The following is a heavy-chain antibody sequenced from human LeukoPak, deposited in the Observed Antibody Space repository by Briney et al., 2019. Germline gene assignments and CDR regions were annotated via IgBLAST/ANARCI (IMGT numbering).Heavy chain of an antibody. Sequence: GGSLRLSCAASGFTFSSYAMTWVRQAPGKGLEWVSAISGSGGSTYYADSVKGRVTISRDNSKNTLYLQMNSLRGEDTAVYYCTKEHIRDFYDSSGYLAIDYWGQGTLVTVSS. CDR3: TKEHIRDFYDSSGYLAIDY. V-gene: IGHV3-23*01. D-gene: IGHD3-22*01. J-gene: IGHJ4*02. CDR2: ISGSGGST. CDR1: GFTFSSYA.